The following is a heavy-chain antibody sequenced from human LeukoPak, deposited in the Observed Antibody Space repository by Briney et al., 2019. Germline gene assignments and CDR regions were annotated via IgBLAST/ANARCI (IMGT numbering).Heavy chain of an antibody. Sequence: GGSLRLSGAASGFTFSSYAMSWVRQAPGKGLEWVSSLTGSGDTTYYADSGKGRFTVSRDNSKNTLHLQMNSLRAEDAAIYYCAKCRGRGTYSPYYYYYMDVWGKGTTVTVSS. CDR3: AKCRGRGTYSPYYYYYMDV. CDR1: GFTFSSYA. J-gene: IGHJ6*03. CDR2: LTGSGDTT. D-gene: IGHD1-26*01. V-gene: IGHV3-23*01.